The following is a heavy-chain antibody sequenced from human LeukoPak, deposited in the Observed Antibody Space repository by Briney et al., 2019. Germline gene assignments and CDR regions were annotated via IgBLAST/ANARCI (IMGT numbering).Heavy chain of an antibody. Sequence: GGSLRLSCAASGFTFSDWYMTWLRQAPGKGLEWLSFISGSGSIIHYVDSVRGRFTVSRDNAKNSLYLQMTGLRVEDTAVYYCARGGPYSSNPWGQGTLVTVSS. CDR1: GFTFSDWY. V-gene: IGHV3-11*04. CDR3: ARGGPYSSNP. D-gene: IGHD6-13*01. J-gene: IGHJ5*02. CDR2: ISGSGSII.